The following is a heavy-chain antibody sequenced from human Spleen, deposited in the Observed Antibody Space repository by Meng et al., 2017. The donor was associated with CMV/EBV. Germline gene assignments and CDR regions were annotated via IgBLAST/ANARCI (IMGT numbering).Heavy chain of an antibody. J-gene: IGHJ4*02. V-gene: IGHV1-46*01. CDR1: GHTFTSYD. CDR3: ARGRPSQMEPLPYD. Sequence: ASVKVSCKASGHTFTSYDINWVRQAPGQGLEWMGIINPSGGSTIYAQKFQGRLTMTRDTSTSTVYMELSSLRSEDTAMYYCARGRPSQMEPLPYDWGPGTLVTVSS. CDR2: INPSGGST. D-gene: IGHD5-24*01.